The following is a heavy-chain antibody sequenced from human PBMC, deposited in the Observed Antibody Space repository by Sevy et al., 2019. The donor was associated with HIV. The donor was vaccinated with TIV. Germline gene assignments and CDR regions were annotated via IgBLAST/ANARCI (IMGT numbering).Heavy chain of an antibody. Sequence: GGSLRLSCAASGFTFSSYGMHWVRQAPGKGLEWVAVIWYDGSNKYYADSVKGRFTISRDNSKNTLYLQMNSLRAEDTAVYYCTRNGGAFDNGFDPWGQGTLVTLSS. CDR3: TRNGGAFDNGFDP. CDR1: GFTFSSYG. CDR2: IWYDGSNK. J-gene: IGHJ5*02. V-gene: IGHV3-33*01. D-gene: IGHD2-8*01.